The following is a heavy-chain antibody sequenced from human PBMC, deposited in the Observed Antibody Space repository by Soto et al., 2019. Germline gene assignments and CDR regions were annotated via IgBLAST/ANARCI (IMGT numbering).Heavy chain of an antibody. CDR1: GYTFTSYG. CDR3: ARLCPTYYDFWSGYYVFDY. CDR2: ISAYNGNT. J-gene: IGHJ4*02. D-gene: IGHD3-3*01. Sequence: EASVKVSCKASGYTFTSYGISWVRQAPGQGLEWMGWISAYNGNTNYAQKLQGRVTMTTDTSTSTAYMELRSLRSGDTAVYYCARLCPTYYDFWSGYYVFDYWGQGTLVTVSS. V-gene: IGHV1-18*01.